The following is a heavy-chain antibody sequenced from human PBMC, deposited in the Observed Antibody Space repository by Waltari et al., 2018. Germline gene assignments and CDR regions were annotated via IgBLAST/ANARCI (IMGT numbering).Heavy chain of an antibody. D-gene: IGHD6-13*01. CDR3: AREPNSIAAASGRYYYMDV. V-gene: IGHV3-21*01. CDR1: GFTFSSYS. CDR2: ISSSSSYI. Sequence: EVQLVESGGGLVKPGGSLRLSCAASGFTFSSYSMNWVRQAPGKGLEWVSSISSSSSYIYYADSVKGRFTIARENAKNSLYMQMNSLRAEDTAVYYCAREPNSIAAASGRYYYMDVWGKGTTVTVSS. J-gene: IGHJ6*03.